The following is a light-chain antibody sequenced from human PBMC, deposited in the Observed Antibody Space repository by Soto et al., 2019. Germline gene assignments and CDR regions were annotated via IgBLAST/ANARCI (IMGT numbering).Light chain of an antibody. V-gene: IGKV1-5*01. CDR1: QSVRSW. CDR2: DAS. J-gene: IGKJ1*01. CDR3: QQYNSYGT. Sequence: DIKMTQSPSSLSASVGDRVTITCRASQSVRSWLAWYQQKPGRAPKFLIYDASSLESGVPSRFSGSGSGTEFTLTISNLQPDDFATYYCQQYNSYGTFGQGTKVDI.